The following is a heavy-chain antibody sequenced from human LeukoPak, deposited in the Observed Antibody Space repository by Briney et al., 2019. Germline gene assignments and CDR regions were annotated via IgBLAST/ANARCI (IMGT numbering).Heavy chain of an antibody. CDR3: ARQVSSSSLLDY. CDR1: GGSISSSSYY. V-gene: IGHV4-39*01. Sequence: SETLSLTCTVSGGSISSSSYYWGWIRQPPGKGLEWIGSIYYSGSTYYNPSLKSRVTISVDTSKNQFSLKLSSVTAADTAVYYCARQVSSSSLLDYWGQGTLVTVSS. J-gene: IGHJ4*02. D-gene: IGHD6-13*01. CDR2: IYYSGST.